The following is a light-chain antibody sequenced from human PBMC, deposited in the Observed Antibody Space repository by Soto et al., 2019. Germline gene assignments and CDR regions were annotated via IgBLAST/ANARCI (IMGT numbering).Light chain of an antibody. V-gene: IGKV1-8*01. CDR1: QGISNY. CDR2: AAS. CDR3: QQSYSTPIT. J-gene: IGKJ5*01. Sequence: AIRLTQSPSSLYASIGDIVTITCRASQGISNYLAWYQQKPGRAPRLLIYAASTLQSGVPSRFSGSGSGTDFTFTISSLQPEDFATYYCQQSYSTPITFGQGTRLEIK.